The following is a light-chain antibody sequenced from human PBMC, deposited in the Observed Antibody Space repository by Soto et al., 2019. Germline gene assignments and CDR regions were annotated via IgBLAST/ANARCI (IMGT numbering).Light chain of an antibody. J-gene: IGLJ2*01. Sequence: SYELTQPPSVSVAPGQTARITCGGNNIGSKSVHWYQQKPGQAPVLVVYDDSDRPSGLPERFSGYNSGKTATLTISRVEAGDEADYYCQVWDSGSDHPGVFGGGTQLTVL. V-gene: IGLV3-21*02. CDR1: NIGSKS. CDR2: DDS. CDR3: QVWDSGSDHPGV.